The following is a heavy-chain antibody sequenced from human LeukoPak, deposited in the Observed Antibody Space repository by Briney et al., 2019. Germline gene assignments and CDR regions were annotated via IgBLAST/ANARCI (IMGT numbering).Heavy chain of an antibody. CDR1: GFSFSDST. J-gene: IGHJ1*01. V-gene: IGHV3-73*01. CDR2: IRSKANTYAT. CDR3: TSGPSGWTEYFQH. D-gene: IGHD6-19*01. Sequence: PGGSLRLSCAVSGFSFSDSTMHWVRQASEKGLEWVARIRSKANTYATAYAASVKGRFTISRDDSSDTAYLQMDSLKTEDTAVYYCTSGPSGWTEYFQHWGQGTLVTVSS.